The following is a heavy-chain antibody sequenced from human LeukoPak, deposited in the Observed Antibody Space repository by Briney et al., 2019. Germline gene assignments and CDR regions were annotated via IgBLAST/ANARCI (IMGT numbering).Heavy chain of an antibody. CDR2: ISSSSSYI. V-gene: IGHV3-21*01. CDR1: GFTFSNYS. Sequence: PGGSLRLSCAASGFTFSNYSMNWVRQAPGKGLEWVSSISSSSSYIYYADSVKGRFTISRDNAKNSLYLQMNSLRAEDTAVYYCARGRSTVTTFFDYWGQGTLVTVSS. J-gene: IGHJ4*02. D-gene: IGHD4-11*01. CDR3: ARGRSTVTTFFDY.